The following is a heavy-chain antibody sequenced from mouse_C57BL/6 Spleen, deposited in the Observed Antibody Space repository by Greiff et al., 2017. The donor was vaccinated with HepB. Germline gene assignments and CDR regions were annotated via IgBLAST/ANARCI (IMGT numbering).Heavy chain of an antibody. Sequence: DVQLVESGGGLVQPGGSLSLSCAASGFTFTDYYMSWVRQPPGKALEWLGFIRNKANGYTTEYSASVKGRFTISRDNSQSILYLQMNALRAEDSATYYCARYNGNYSYAMDYWGQGTSVTVSS. D-gene: IGHD2-1*01. J-gene: IGHJ4*01. CDR3: ARYNGNYSYAMDY. V-gene: IGHV7-3*01. CDR2: IRNKANGYTT. CDR1: GFTFTDYY.